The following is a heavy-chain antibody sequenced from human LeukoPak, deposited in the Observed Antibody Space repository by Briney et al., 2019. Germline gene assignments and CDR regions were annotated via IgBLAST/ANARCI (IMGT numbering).Heavy chain of an antibody. J-gene: IGHJ4*02. V-gene: IGHV3-43*01. D-gene: IGHD3-16*01. CDR1: GFTFDDYT. CDR3: AREGATSIYFDY. Sequence: HPGGSLRLSCAAPGFTFDDYTMHWVRQAPGKGLEWVSLISWDDGSTYYADSVKGRFTISRDNSKNSLYLQMNSLRTEDTALYYCAREGATSIYFDYWGQGTLVTVSS. CDR2: ISWDDGST.